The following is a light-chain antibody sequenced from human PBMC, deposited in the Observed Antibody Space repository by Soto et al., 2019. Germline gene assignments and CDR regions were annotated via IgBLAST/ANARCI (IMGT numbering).Light chain of an antibody. CDR1: QSVSTN. CDR3: HQYNSHTWT. J-gene: IGKJ1*01. CDR2: GAS. Sequence: TQSPVTLSVSPGERATLSCWASQSVSTNLAWYQQKPGQAPRVLIYGASTRATNIPARFSGSGSGTEFTLTISSLQPDDFATYYCHQYNSHTWTFGQGTKVAIK. V-gene: IGKV3-15*01.